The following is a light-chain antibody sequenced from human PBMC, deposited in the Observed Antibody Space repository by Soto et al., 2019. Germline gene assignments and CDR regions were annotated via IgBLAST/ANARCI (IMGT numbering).Light chain of an antibody. Sequence: QSALTQPASAAGSPGQSITISCTGSSSDVGGYNHVSWYQQHPCKAPKLMIYEVSNRPSGVSNRFSGSKSGNTASLTISGLQAEDEADYYCSSYTTSTPRIIFGGGTKLTVL. J-gene: IGLJ2*01. CDR3: SSYTTSTPRII. CDR2: EVS. V-gene: IGLV2-14*01. CDR1: SSDVGGYNH.